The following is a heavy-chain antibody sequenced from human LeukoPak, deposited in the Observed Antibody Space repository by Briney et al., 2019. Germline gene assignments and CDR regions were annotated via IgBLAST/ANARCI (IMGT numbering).Heavy chain of an antibody. CDR2: ISSSSSYI. V-gene: IGHV3-21*01. CDR1: EFTFSDAW. CDR3: ARAYDYGDLGWFDP. J-gene: IGHJ5*02. D-gene: IGHD4-17*01. Sequence: GGSLRLSCAASEFTFSDAWFSWVRQAPGKGLEWVSSISSSSSYIYYADSVKGRFTISRDNAKNSLYLQMNSLRAEDTAVYYCARAYDYGDLGWFDPWGQGTLVTVSS.